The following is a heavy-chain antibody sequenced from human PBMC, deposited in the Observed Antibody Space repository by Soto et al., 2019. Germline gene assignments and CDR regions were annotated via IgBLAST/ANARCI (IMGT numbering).Heavy chain of an antibody. CDR3: AREGYYGSGTYNPRDMDV. CDR1: GYTFTNYG. CDR2: ISAYKGYT. Sequence: GASVKVSCKASGYTFTNYGISWVRQAPEQGLEWMGWISAYKGYTNYTQKFQGRVTMTTDTSTSTAYMELRSLRSDDTAVYYCAREGYYGSGTYNPRDMDVWGQGTTVTVSS. V-gene: IGHV1-18*01. J-gene: IGHJ6*02. D-gene: IGHD3-10*01.